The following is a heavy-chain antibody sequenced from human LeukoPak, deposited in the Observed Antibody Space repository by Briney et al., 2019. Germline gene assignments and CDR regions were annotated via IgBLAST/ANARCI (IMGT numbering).Heavy chain of an antibody. J-gene: IGHJ4*02. D-gene: IGHD5-12*01. CDR1: GFTVSTNY. CDR2: ISSSSSYI. V-gene: IGHV3-21*01. CDR3: ASGGGYDYHNDY. Sequence: GGSLRLSCAASGFTVSTNYMSWVRQAPGEGLEWVSSISSSSSYIYYADSVKGRFTISRDNAKNSLYLQMNSLRAEDTAVYYCASGGGYDYHNDYWGQGTLVTVSS.